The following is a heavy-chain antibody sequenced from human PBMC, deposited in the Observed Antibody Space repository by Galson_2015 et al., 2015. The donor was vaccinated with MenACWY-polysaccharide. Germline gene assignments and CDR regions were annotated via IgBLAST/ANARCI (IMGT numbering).Heavy chain of an antibody. CDR1: GFTFGDYA. Sequence: SLRLSCAASGFTFGDYAMAWFRQAPGKGLEGVGFIRCKASGETTGYAASVKGRFTISRDDSKSTAYLQMNSLQTEGTAIYYCTRDRPIDYWGQGTLVTDSS. CDR3: TRDRPIDY. J-gene: IGHJ4*02. V-gene: IGHV3-49*03. CDR2: IRCKASGETT.